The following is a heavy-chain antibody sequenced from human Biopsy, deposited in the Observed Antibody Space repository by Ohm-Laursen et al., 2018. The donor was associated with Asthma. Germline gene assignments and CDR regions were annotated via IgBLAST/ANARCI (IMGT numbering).Heavy chain of an antibody. CDR1: GFTFSSYS. CDR3: ARTFHFWSPYHAEHYQL. CDR2: IKHDGSEK. V-gene: IGHV3-7*01. J-gene: IGHJ1*01. D-gene: IGHD3-3*01. Sequence: RLSCAASGFTFSSYSMNWVRQAPGQGLEWVANIKHDGSEKNHVDSLKGRFTISRDNAKNLLFLQMNSLRAEDTAVYYCARTFHFWSPYHAEHYQLWGQGTLVTVSS.